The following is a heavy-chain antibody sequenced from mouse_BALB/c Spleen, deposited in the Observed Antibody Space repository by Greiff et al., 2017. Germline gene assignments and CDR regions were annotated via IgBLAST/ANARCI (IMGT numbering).Heavy chain of an antibody. Sequence: EVKLVESGGGLVKPGGSLKLSCAASGFTFSSYAMSWVRQTPEKRLEWVASISSGGSTYYPDSVKGRFTISGDNARNILYLQMSSLRSEDTAMYYCARGGPTVFDYWGQGTTLTVSS. CDR3: ARGGPTVFDY. CDR1: GFTFSSYA. V-gene: IGHV5-6-5*01. D-gene: IGHD1-1*01. J-gene: IGHJ2*01. CDR2: ISSGGST.